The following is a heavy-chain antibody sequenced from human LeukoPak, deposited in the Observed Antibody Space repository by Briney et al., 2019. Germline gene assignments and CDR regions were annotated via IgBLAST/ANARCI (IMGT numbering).Heavy chain of an antibody. Sequence: GGSLRLSCAASGFTFSSYSMNWVRQAPGKGLEWVSSISSSSSYIYYADPVKGRFTISRDNAKNSLYLQMNSLRAEDTAVYYCLPMITFGGVIVNWGQGTLVTVSS. CDR1: GFTFSSYS. V-gene: IGHV3-21*01. CDR3: LPMITFGGVIVN. J-gene: IGHJ4*02. CDR2: ISSSSSYI. D-gene: IGHD3-16*02.